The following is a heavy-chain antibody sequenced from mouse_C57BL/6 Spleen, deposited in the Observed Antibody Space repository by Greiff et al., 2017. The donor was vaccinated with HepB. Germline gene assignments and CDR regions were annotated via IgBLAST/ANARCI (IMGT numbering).Heavy chain of an antibody. CDR2: INPGSGGT. V-gene: IGHV1-54*01. D-gene: IGHD2-3*01. Sequence: QVQLQQSGAELVRPGTSVKVSCKASGYAFTNYLIEWVKQRPGQGLEWSGVINPGSGGTNYNEKFKGKATLTADKSSSTAYMQLSSLTSEDSAVYFCARGGYDGYYLYYFDYWGQGTTLTVSS. J-gene: IGHJ2*01. CDR3: ARGGYDGYYLYYFDY. CDR1: GYAFTNYL.